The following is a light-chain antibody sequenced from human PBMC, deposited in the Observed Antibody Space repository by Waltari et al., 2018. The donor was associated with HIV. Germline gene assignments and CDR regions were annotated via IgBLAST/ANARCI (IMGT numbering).Light chain of an antibody. CDR3: FSTDRNDNQRV. J-gene: IGLJ2*01. CDR1: ALTKKY. Sequence: SYELTQPPSVSVSPGQTARILCSGDALTKKYAYCYQQKSGQAPVLVIYEDNKRPSAIPEIFSGASTGTMATLTISGALVEDEDYYYCFSTDRNDNQRVFGGGTKLTVL. CDR2: EDN. V-gene: IGLV3-10*03.